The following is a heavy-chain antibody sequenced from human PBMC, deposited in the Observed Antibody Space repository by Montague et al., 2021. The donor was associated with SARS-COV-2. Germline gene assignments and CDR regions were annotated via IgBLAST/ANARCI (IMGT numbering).Heavy chain of an antibody. J-gene: IGHJ5*02. Sequence: SETLSLTCTVSGGSIGSSSYHWGWIRQPPGKGLEWIGSIYYSGSTYYNPSLKSRVTISVDTSKNQFSLKLSSVTAADTAVYYCARQEPIVVVVAAARGWFDPWGQGTLVTVSS. CDR2: IYYSGST. CDR3: ARQEPIVVVVAAARGWFDP. D-gene: IGHD2-15*01. CDR1: GGSIGSSSYH. V-gene: IGHV4-39*01.